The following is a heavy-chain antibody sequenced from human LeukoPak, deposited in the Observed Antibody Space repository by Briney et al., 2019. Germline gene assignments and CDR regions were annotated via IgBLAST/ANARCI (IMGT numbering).Heavy chain of an antibody. CDR2: IYTSGST. CDR1: GGSISSGSYY. D-gene: IGHD6-19*01. CDR3: ARQYSSGWYGWDAFDI. J-gene: IGHJ3*02. Sequence: SQTLSLTCTVSGGSISSGSYYWSWIRQPAGKGLEWIGRIYTSGSTNYNPSLKSRVTISVDTSKNQFSLKLSSVTAADTAAYYCARQYSSGWYGWDAFDIWGQGTMVTVSS. V-gene: IGHV4-61*02.